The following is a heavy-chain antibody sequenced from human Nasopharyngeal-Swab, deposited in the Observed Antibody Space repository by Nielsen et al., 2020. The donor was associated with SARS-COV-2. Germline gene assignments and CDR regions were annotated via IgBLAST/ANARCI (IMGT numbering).Heavy chain of an antibody. V-gene: IGHV1-3*01. CDR1: AYTFTSYA. Sequence: ASVKVSCKASAYTFTSYAMHWVRQAPGQRLEWMGWINAGNGNTKYSQKFQGIVTITRDTSASTAYMELSSLRSEDTAVYYCAREAVVVVGYWFDPWGQGTLVTVSS. CDR2: INAGNGNT. CDR3: AREAVVVVGYWFDP. J-gene: IGHJ5*02. D-gene: IGHD2-15*01.